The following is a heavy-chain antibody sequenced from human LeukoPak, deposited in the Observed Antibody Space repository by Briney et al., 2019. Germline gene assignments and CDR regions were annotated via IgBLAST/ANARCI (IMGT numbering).Heavy chain of an antibody. V-gene: IGHV3-30*04. CDR1: GFKFSSYA. Sequence: GGSLRLSCAASGFKFSSYAIHWVRQAPGKGLEWVTIISYDGSKKYYADSVKGRFTISRDNSKNMLYLQMNSLRAEDTAVYYCAKSGGGYSSGWFYWGQGTLVTVSS. CDR2: ISYDGSKK. J-gene: IGHJ4*02. CDR3: AKSGGGYSSGWFY. D-gene: IGHD6-19*01.